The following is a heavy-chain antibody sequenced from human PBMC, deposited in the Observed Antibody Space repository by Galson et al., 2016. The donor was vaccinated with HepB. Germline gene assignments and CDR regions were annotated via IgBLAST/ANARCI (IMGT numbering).Heavy chain of an antibody. D-gene: IGHD5-24*01. CDR2: IYRGGST. CDR1: GFIVSSTY. V-gene: IGHV3-53*01. CDR3: ARGGGDGASRIFAFDF. Sequence: SLRLSCAASGFIVSSTYMSWVRQAPGKGLEWVPVIYRGGSTYYADSVKGRFTISRDNSNTVYLQMNSLRAEDTAVYYCARGGGDGASRIFAFDFWGQGTMVTVSS. J-gene: IGHJ3*01.